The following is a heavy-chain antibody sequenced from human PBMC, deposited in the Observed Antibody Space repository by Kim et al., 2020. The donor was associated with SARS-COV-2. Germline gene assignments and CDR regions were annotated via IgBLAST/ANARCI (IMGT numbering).Heavy chain of an antibody. D-gene: IGHD3-3*01. CDR2: IVPIVDAP. CDR3: ARGAVYLERHFDS. J-gene: IGHJ4*02. CDR1: GDSVTRYA. V-gene: IGHV1-69*04. Sequence: SVKVSCMLSGDSVTRYAFTWVRQAPGHGLEWMGRIVPIVDAPNYAQKFQDRVTFVADKSTNRVYMELTSLKFEDTAVYFCARGAVYLERHFDSWGQGTL.